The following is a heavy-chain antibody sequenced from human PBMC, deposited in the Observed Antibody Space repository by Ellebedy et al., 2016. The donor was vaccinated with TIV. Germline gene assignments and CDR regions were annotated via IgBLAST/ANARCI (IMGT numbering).Heavy chain of an antibody. D-gene: IGHD2/OR15-2a*01. J-gene: IGHJ4*02. CDR2: INHSVGT. CDR3: ARGLGGGEYFDF. Sequence: MPGGSLRLSCAVYGASFSGSYWSWIRRPPGKGLEWIGEINHSVGTNSNPSLKSRVTISLDTSKNQFSLKLTSVSAADTADYFCARGLGGGEYFDFWGQGTPVTVSS. V-gene: IGHV4-34*01. CDR1: GASFSGSY.